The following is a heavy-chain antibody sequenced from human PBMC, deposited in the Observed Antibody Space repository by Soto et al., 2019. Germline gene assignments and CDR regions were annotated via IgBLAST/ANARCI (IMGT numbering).Heavy chain of an antibody. CDR3: ARGRSRPGSGLYPRNYYYYYGMDV. V-gene: IGHV1-8*01. D-gene: IGHD6-19*01. Sequence: GASVKVSCKASGYTFTSYDINWVRQATGQGLEWMGWMNPNSGNTGYAQKFQGRVTMTRNTSISTAYMELSSLRSEDTAVYYCARGRSRPGSGLYPRNYYYYYGMDVWGQGTTVTVSS. CDR1: GYTFTSYD. CDR2: MNPNSGNT. J-gene: IGHJ6*02.